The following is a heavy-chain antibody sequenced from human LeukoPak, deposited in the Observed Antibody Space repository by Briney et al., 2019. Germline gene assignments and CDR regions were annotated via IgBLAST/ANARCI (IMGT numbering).Heavy chain of an antibody. D-gene: IGHD6-19*01. CDR3: ARGSGWYAEYFQH. CDR2: IYSGGGT. V-gene: IGHV3-53*01. Sequence: GGSLRLSCAASGFTVSSNYMSWVRQAPGKGLEWVSVIYSGGGTYYADTVKGRFTISRDNSKNTLYLQMNSLRAEDTAVYYCARGSGWYAEYFQHWGQGTLVTVSS. J-gene: IGHJ1*01. CDR1: GFTVSSNY.